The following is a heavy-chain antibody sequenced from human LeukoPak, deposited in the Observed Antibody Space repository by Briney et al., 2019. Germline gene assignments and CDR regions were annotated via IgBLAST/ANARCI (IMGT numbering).Heavy chain of an antibody. D-gene: IGHD2-2*01. V-gene: IGHV3-30-3*01. Sequence: GGSLRLSCAASGFTFSSYAMHWVRQAPGKGLEWVAVISYDGSNKYYADSVKGRFTISRDNSKNTLYLQMNSLRAEDTAVYYCARDKYPNYYYGMDVWGQGTTVTASS. CDR3: ARDKYPNYYYGMDV. CDR2: ISYDGSNK. J-gene: IGHJ6*02. CDR1: GFTFSSYA.